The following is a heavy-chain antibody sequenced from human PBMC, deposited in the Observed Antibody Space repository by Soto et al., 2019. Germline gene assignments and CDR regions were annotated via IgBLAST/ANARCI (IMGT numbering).Heavy chain of an antibody. CDR3: ARDRGRDMATSTHWFDP. D-gene: IGHD3-16*01. CDR2: IIPIFGTA. Sequence: QVQLVQSGAEVKKPGSSVQVSCKASGGTFSSYAISWVRQAPGQGLEWMGGIIPIFGTANYSQKFQGIVTITADESTSTAYMELSSLISEDTAVYYCARDRGRDMATSTHWFDPWGQGTLVTVSS. CDR1: GGTFSSYA. V-gene: IGHV1-69*01. J-gene: IGHJ5*02.